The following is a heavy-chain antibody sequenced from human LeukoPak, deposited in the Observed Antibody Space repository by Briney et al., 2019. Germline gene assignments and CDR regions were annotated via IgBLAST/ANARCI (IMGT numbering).Heavy chain of an antibody. V-gene: IGHV4-39*01. CDR3: ARHAFEYSYGDDAFDI. J-gene: IGHJ3*02. Sequence: SETLSLTCTVSGGPISSSSYYWGWIRQPPGKGLEWIGSIYYSGSTYYNPSLKSRVTISVDTSKNQFSLKLSSVTAADTAVYYCARHAFEYSYGDDAFDIWGQGTMVTVSS. CDR2: IYYSGST. D-gene: IGHD5-18*01. CDR1: GGPISSSSYY.